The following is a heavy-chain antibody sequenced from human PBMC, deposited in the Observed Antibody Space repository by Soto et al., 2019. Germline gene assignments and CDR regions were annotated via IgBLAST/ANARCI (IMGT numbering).Heavy chain of an antibody. Sequence: EVQLVESGGGLVNPVGSLRLSCAASGFTFTSYSMNWVRQAPGKGREWVSSITGRSDYIYYADSVKGRFTISRDNARNARSLQLNSLRAEDTALYYCARDNPSYGDYIFDSCGQGTPVTVSS. CDR2: ITGRSDYI. J-gene: IGHJ4*02. CDR3: ARDNPSYGDYIFDS. V-gene: IGHV3-21*01. D-gene: IGHD4-17*01. CDR1: GFTFTSYS.